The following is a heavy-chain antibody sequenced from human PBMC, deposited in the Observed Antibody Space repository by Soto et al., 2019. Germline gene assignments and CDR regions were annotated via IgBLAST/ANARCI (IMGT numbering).Heavy chain of an antibody. Sequence: QVQQQQWGAGLLKPSETLSLICGVYGGSIRGYYWSWIRQSPGKGLEWIGDITDNGGTNYNPSLNSRVTTSLDTSKKQVSLMVSSVTAADTAVYYCARGRYSYETIYYKFYYSALDVWGQGTTVTVSS. CDR3: ARGRYSYETIYYKFYYSALDV. CDR1: GGSIRGYY. CDR2: ITDNGGT. V-gene: IGHV4-34*01. D-gene: IGHD3-10*01. J-gene: IGHJ6*02.